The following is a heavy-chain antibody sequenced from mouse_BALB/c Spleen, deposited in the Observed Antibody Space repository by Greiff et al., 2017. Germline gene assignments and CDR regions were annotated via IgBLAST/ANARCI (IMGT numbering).Heavy chain of an antibody. CDR2: INPSNGGT. Sequence: VQLQQSGAELVKPGASVKLSCKASGYTFTSYYMYWVKQRPGQGLEWIGEINPSNGGTNFNEKFKSKATLTVDKSSSTAYMQLSSLTSEDSAVYYCTRSGRYDVRFADWGQGTLVTVSA. CDR1: GYTFTSYY. J-gene: IGHJ3*01. CDR3: TRSGRYDVRFAD. V-gene: IGHV1S81*02. D-gene: IGHD2-14*01.